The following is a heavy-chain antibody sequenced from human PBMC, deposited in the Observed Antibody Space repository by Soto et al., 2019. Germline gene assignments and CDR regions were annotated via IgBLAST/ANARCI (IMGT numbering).Heavy chain of an antibody. J-gene: IGHJ4*02. D-gene: IGHD2-2*03. Sequence: EVQLVESGGGSVQPGRPLRLSCAASGFSFDDYGMHWDRQGPGKGLEWVSGISWNSGDIYYADSVKGRFTISRDNAKRSLYLQMNSLRTEDTALYYCAKDNDLDRDGPFDYWGQGILVTVSS. CDR1: GFSFDDYG. CDR2: ISWNSGDI. CDR3: AKDNDLDRDGPFDY. V-gene: IGHV3-9*01.